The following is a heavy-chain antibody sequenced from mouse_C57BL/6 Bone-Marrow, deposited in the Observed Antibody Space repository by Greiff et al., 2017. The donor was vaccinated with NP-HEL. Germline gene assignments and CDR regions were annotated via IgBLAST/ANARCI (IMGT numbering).Heavy chain of an antibody. Sequence: EVKVVESGGGLVQPGGSLKLSCAASGFTFSDYGMAWVRQAPRKGPEWVAFISNLAYSIYYADTVTGRFTISRENSKNTLYREMSRLRSEVTAMYYGARRGYYVISSYYAMDYWGQGTSVTVSS. CDR2: ISNLAYSI. D-gene: IGHD1-1*01. J-gene: IGHJ4*01. CDR3: ARRGYYVISSYYAMDY. CDR1: GFTFSDYG. V-gene: IGHV5-15*01.